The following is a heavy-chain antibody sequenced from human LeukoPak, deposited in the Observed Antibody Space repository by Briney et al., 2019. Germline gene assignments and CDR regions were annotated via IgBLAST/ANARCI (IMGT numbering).Heavy chain of an antibody. Sequence: GGSLRLSCAASGFTFSSYSMNWVRQAPGKGLEWVSSISSSSSYIYYADSEKGRFTISRDNAKNSLYLQMNSLRAEDTAVYYCARDHIVVVPAGFNWGQGTLVTVSS. V-gene: IGHV3-21*01. J-gene: IGHJ4*02. CDR3: ARDHIVVVPAGFN. CDR2: ISSSSSYI. D-gene: IGHD2-2*01. CDR1: GFTFSSYS.